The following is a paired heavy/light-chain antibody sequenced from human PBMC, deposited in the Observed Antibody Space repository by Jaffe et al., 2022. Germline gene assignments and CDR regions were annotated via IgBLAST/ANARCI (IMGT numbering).Light chain of an antibody. V-gene: IGKV1-5*03. CDR1: QSIDNW. J-gene: IGKJ2*01. CDR2: KAS. CDR3: QQYNSYST. Sequence: DIQMTQSPSTLSASVGDRVTITCRASQSIDNWLAWYQQKPGKAPKLLIYKASNLESGVPSRFSGSGSGTEFTLTISSLQPDDFATYYCQQYNSYSTFGQGTKLDIK.
Heavy chain of an antibody. CDR1: GASINRNLFY. V-gene: IGHV4-61*01. CDR2: IYYSGTT. J-gene: IGHJ3*01. CDR3: ARHSSVYGDYSKRLAFDL. D-gene: IGHD4-17*01. Sequence: QVQLQESGPGLVKPSETLSLTCNVSGASINRNLFYWSWIRQPPGKELEWIGHIYYSGTTNYNPSLKSRVTISLHPSKIQFSLQLTSVTAADTAVYYCARHSSVYGDYSKRLAFDLWGQGTMVTVSS.